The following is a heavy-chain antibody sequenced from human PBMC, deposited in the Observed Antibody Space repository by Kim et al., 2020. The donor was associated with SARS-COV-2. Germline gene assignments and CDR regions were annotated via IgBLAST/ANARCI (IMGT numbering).Heavy chain of an antibody. Sequence: GGSLRLSCAASGFTFSDYYMSWIRQAPGKGLEWVSYISSSSSYTNYADSVKGRFTISRDNAKNSLYLQMNSLRAEDTAVYYCAGLGLEPPFRGQGTLVTVSS. CDR2: ISSSSSYT. CDR1: GFTFSDYY. J-gene: IGHJ4*02. D-gene: IGHD1-1*01. V-gene: IGHV3-11*03. CDR3: AGLGLEPPF.